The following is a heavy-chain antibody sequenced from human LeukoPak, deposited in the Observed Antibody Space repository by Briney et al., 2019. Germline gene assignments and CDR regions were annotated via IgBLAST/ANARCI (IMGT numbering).Heavy chain of an antibody. D-gene: IGHD6-19*01. CDR2: ISGSGGST. Sequence: GGSLRLSCAASRFTFSSYAMSWVRQAPGKGLEWVSAISGSGGSTYYADSVKGRFTISRDNSKNTLYLQMNSLRAEDTAVYYCAKDVAVAGTGYDYWGQGTLVTVSS. J-gene: IGHJ4*02. CDR3: AKDVAVAGTGYDY. V-gene: IGHV3-23*01. CDR1: RFTFSSYA.